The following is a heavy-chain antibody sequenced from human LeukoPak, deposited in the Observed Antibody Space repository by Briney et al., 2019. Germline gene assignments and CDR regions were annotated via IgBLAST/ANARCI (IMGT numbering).Heavy chain of an antibody. J-gene: IGHJ4*02. CDR2: ISWNSGSI. V-gene: IGHV3-9*01. D-gene: IGHD6-19*01. Sequence: GGYLRLSCAASGFTFEDYAMHWVRQAPGKGLEWVSGISWNSGSIGYADSVKGRFTISRDNAKNSLYLQMNSLRAEDTALYYCAKGPIAVAGTYYFDYWGQGTLVTVSS. CDR3: AKGPIAVAGTYYFDY. CDR1: GFTFEDYA.